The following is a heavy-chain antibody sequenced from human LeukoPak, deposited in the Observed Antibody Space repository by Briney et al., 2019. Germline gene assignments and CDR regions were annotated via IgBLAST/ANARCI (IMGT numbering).Heavy chain of an antibody. CDR2: INWNGGST. D-gene: IGHD1-1*01. CDR1: GFTFGDYA. J-gene: IGHJ4*02. V-gene: IGHV3-20*04. CDR3: ARGATGTTFDY. Sequence: GGSLRLSCTASGFTFGDYAMSWVRQAPGKGLEWVSGINWNGGSTGYADSVKGRFTISRDNAKNSLYLQMNSLRAEDTALYYCARGATGTTFDYWGQGTLVTVSS.